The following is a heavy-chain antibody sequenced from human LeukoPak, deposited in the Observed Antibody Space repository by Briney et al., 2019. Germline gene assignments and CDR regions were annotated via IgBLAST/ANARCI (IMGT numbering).Heavy chain of an antibody. J-gene: IGHJ5*02. CDR3: ATLNWDDGEVSGFDH. D-gene: IGHD1-26*01. CDR2: IKKDETEI. V-gene: IGHV3-7*01. CDR1: GFSFRNTW. Sequence: GGSLRLSCTASGFSFRNTWMSWVRQAPGKGLEWVANIKKDETEIYYADSVKGRFTISRGNAKRSLYLQMNVLRAADTAVYYCATLNWDDGEVSGFDHWGRGIMVTVSS.